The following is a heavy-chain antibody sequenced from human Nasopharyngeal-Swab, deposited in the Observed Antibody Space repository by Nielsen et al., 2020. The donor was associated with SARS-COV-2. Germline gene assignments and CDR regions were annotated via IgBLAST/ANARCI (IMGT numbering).Heavy chain of an antibody. Sequence: GGSLRLSCAASGFTFSSYSMNWVRQAPGKGLEWVSSISSSSSYIYYADSVKGRFTISRDNAKNSLYLQMNSLGAEDTVVYYCARMVYPYTGIDYWGQGTLVTVSS. V-gene: IGHV3-21*01. CDR2: ISSSSSYI. D-gene: IGHD2-8*01. CDR3: ARMVYPYTGIDY. J-gene: IGHJ4*02. CDR1: GFTFSSYS.